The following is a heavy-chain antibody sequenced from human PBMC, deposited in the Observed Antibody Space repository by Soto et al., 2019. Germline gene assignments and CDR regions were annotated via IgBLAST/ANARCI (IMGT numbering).Heavy chain of an antibody. D-gene: IGHD6-19*01. Sequence: QVQLLQSGAEVKKPGSSVRVSCEASGGTFRTYAISWVRPAPGQGLEWMGEIIPIFGTVNYAPKFQGRVTISADESTTTVYMDLRSLRSEDTAVYYCAKGAVAGTPTSYYYYGMDVWGQGTTVTVSS. CDR2: IIPIFGTV. V-gene: IGHV1-69*12. J-gene: IGHJ6*02. CDR3: AKGAVAGTPTSYYYYGMDV. CDR1: GGTFRTYA.